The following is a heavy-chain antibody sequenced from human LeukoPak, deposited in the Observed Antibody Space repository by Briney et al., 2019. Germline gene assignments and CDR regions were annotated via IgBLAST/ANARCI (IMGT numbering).Heavy chain of an antibody. CDR1: GGSITAYY. J-gene: IGHJ4*02. V-gene: IGHV4-34*01. Sequence: SETLSLTCSVCGGSITAYYWSWIRQPPGKGLEWIGEINHSRGTKYNPSLESRVTILLDASKNEFSLNLNSVTAADTAVYYCAREDYYFDSWGQGTLVTVSS. CDR2: INHSRGT. CDR3: AREDYYFDS.